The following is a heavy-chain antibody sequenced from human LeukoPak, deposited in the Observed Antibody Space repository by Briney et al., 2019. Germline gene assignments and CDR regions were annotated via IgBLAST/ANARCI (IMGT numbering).Heavy chain of an antibody. CDR1: GGTFSSYA. D-gene: IGHD6-6*01. CDR2: IIPIFGTA. J-gene: IGHJ6*03. V-gene: IGHV1-69*05. Sequence: SVKVSCRASGGTFSSYAVSWVRQAPGQGLEWMGGIIPIFGTANYAQKFQGRVTITTDESTSTAYMELSSLRSENTAVYYCARDSTARQYYYYMDVWGKGTTVTVSS. CDR3: ARDSTARQYYYYMDV.